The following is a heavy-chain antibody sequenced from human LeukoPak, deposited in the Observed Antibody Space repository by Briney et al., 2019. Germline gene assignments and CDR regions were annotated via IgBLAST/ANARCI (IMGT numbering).Heavy chain of an antibody. CDR1: GFTFSSYG. Sequence: PGGSLRLSCAASGFTFSSYGMHWVRQAPGKGLEWVAFIRYDGSNKYYADSVKGRFTISRDNSKNTLYLQMNSLRAEDTAVYYCAKDFRSSSHLDYWGQGTLVTVSS. D-gene: IGHD6-6*01. V-gene: IGHV3-30*02. CDR3: AKDFRSSSHLDY. CDR2: IRYDGSNK. J-gene: IGHJ4*02.